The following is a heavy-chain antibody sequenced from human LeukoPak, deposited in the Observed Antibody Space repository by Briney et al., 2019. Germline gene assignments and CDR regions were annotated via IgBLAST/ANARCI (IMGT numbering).Heavy chain of an antibody. J-gene: IGHJ6*03. CDR2: INHSGST. V-gene: IGHV4-34*01. Sequence: SETLSLTCAVYGGSFSGYYWSWIRQPPGKGLEWIGEINHSGSTNYNSSLKSRVTISVDTSKNQFSLKLSSVTAADTAVYYCARAVWFGDAHYYYYMGVWGKGTTVTVSS. CDR3: ARAVWFGDAHYYYYMGV. D-gene: IGHD3-10*01. CDR1: GGSFSGYY.